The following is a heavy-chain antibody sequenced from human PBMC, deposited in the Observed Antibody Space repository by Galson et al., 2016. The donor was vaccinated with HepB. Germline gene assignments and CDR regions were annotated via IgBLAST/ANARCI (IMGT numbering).Heavy chain of an antibody. CDR2: VTRDGSNE. D-gene: IGHD3-10*01. V-gene: IGHV3-30*18. CDR3: VKALWFGDLWGGFDI. J-gene: IGHJ3*02. CDR1: GFAFSNYG. Sequence: SLRLSCAASGFAFSNYGLHWVRQAPGRGLEWVAAVTRDGSNEYYADYVKGRFTISRDSSTKTRYVQMNSLRAEDTTVYFCVKALWFGDLWGGFDIWGQGTMVTVSS.